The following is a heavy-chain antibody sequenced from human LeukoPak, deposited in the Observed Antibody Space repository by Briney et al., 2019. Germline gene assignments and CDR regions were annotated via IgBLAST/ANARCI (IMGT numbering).Heavy chain of an antibody. V-gene: IGHV4-39*02. CDR1: GDSISRSTYY. J-gene: IGHJ4*02. Sequence: SETLSLTCTVSGDSISRSTYYWAWIRQPPGKGLEWIGSVYYGRSPYYNPSLESRATISVDTSKNHFSLKMGSVTAADTAVYYCARSSGTGTFSYWGQGTLVTVSS. CDR3: ARSSGTGTFSY. D-gene: IGHD6-25*01. CDR2: VYYGRSP.